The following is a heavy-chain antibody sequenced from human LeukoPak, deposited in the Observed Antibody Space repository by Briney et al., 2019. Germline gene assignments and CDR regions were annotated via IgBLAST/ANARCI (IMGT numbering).Heavy chain of an antibody. D-gene: IGHD6-6*01. CDR2: TYYRSKWYN. Sequence: SQTLSLTCAISGNSVSSNSAAWNWIRQSPSRGLEWLGRTYYRSKWYNDYAVSVKGRITINPDTSKNQFSLQLNSVTPEDTAVYYCARKAIAARHYAFDIWGQGTMVTVSS. V-gene: IGHV6-1*01. CDR1: GNSVSSNSAA. CDR3: ARKAIAARHYAFDI. J-gene: IGHJ3*02.